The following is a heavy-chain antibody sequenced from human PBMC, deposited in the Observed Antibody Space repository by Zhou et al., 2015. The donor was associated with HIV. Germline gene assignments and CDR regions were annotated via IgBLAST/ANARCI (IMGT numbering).Heavy chain of an antibody. CDR1: GDVEHFRTYT. J-gene: IGHJ2*01. V-gene: IGHV1-69*01. CDR2: IRPMFRGT. D-gene: IGHD2/OR15-2a*01. Sequence: QLQLLQSGSDVKKPGSSVKVSCRASGDVEHFRTYTITWVRQAPGHGLEWMGGIRPMFRGTDTAGKFQGRVSFGADVTATVVSMELKNLTVEDTAVYFCTRERGRHRDPATGDTFFGRYFDIWGRGSLI. CDR3: TRERGRHRDPATGDTFFGRYFDI.